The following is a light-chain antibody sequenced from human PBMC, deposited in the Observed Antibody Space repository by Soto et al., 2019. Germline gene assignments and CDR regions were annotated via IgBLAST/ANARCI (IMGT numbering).Light chain of an antibody. J-gene: IGKJ1*01. Sequence: IVMTQSPATLSVSPGERATLSFRASQNIDNKLVWYQQKPGQVPRLLIYDASTRATGIPARFSGSGSGTEFTLTISSLQSEDFAFYYCQQFHYWWTFGQGTKVDIK. V-gene: IGKV3-15*01. CDR2: DAS. CDR3: QQFHYWWT. CDR1: QNIDNK.